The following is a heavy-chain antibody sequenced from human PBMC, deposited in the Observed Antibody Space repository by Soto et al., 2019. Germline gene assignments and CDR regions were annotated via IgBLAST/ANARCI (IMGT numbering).Heavy chain of an antibody. CDR3: ARGDFSSTSCRRGPYYYYYGMDV. J-gene: IGHJ6*02. D-gene: IGHD2-2*01. Sequence: ASVKVSCKASGYTFTSYYMHWVRQAPGQGLEWMGIINTSGGSTSYAQKFQGRVTMTRDTSTSTVYMELSSLRSEDTAVYYCARGDFSSTSCRRGPYYYYYGMDVWGQGTTVTVSS. CDR1: GYTFTSYY. CDR2: INTSGGST. V-gene: IGHV1-46*03.